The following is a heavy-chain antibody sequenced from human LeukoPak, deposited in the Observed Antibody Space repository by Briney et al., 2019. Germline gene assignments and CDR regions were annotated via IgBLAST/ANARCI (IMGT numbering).Heavy chain of an antibody. CDR3: ARVGFIVGAISHAFDI. Sequence: PGGSLRLSCAASGFTFSSYSMNWVRQAPGKGLEWVSSISSSSSYIYYADSVKGRFTISRDNAKNSLYLQMNSLRAEDTAVYYCARVGFIVGAISHAFDIWGQGTVVTVSS. CDR1: GFTFSSYS. J-gene: IGHJ3*02. V-gene: IGHV3-21*01. CDR2: ISSSSSYI. D-gene: IGHD1-26*01.